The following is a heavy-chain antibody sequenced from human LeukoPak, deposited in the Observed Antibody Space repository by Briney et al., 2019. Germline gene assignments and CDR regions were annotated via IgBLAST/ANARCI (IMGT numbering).Heavy chain of an antibody. J-gene: IGHJ3*02. CDR2: IYSGGST. D-gene: IGHD5-18*01. CDR3: AKDPGPSYGYGAFGI. Sequence: GGSLRLSCAASGFTVSSNYMSWVRQAPGKGLEWVSVIYSGGSTYYADSVKGRFTISRDNSKNTLYLRMNSLRAEDTAVYYCAKDPGPSYGYGAFGIWGQGTMVTVSS. CDR1: GFTVSSNY. V-gene: IGHV3-66*01.